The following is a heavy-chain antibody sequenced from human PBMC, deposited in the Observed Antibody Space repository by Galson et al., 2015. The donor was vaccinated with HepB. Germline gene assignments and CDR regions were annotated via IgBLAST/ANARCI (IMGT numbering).Heavy chain of an antibody. J-gene: IGHJ6*02. CDR3: ARGHYDMDV. CDR2: INQIESEK. Sequence: SLRLSCAASGFTFSSYSMNWVRQAPGKGLEWVANINQIESEKYYVDSVKGRFTISRDNAKNSLFLQMSSLRGDDTAVYYCARGHYDMDVWGQGTTVTVSS. CDR1: GFTFSSYS. V-gene: IGHV3-7*04.